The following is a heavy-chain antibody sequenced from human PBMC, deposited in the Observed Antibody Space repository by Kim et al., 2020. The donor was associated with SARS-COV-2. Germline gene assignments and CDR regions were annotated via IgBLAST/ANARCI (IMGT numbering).Heavy chain of an antibody. D-gene: IGHD2-21*02. Sequence: SVKGRFTISRDNAKNSLYLQMNSLRAEDTAVYYCARDLDCGGDCFYYFDYWGQGTLVTVSS. V-gene: IGHV3-21*01. J-gene: IGHJ4*02. CDR3: ARDLDCGGDCFYYFDY.